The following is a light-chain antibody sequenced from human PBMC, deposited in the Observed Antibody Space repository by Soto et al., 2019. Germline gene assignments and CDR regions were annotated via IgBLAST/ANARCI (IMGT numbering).Light chain of an antibody. J-gene: IGKJ2*01. CDR3: QQYGSSPPYT. CDR1: QIVSRDH. Sequence: EIALTQCPGTLSLSPGERDTLSCRASQIVSRDHLAWYQQKPGQAPRLLIYGASNRPIGIPDRFSGSGSGTDFTLTISRLEPEDFAVYYCQQYGSSPPYTFGQGTKLEIK. V-gene: IGKV3-20*01. CDR2: GAS.